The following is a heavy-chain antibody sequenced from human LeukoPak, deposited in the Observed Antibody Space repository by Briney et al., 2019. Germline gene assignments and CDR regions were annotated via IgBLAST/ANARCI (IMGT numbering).Heavy chain of an antibody. CDR3: AGGGGFLTDC. D-gene: IGHD3-10*01. Sequence: GGSLRLSCAASGFALSSHWMTWVRQVPGRGPEWVANIKQDGSEKYYVDSVKGRFTISRDNAQNSLYLQMNSLRVEDTAIYYCAGGGGFLTDCWGQGTLVTVSS. CDR2: IKQDGSEK. V-gene: IGHV3-7*03. CDR1: GFALSSHW. J-gene: IGHJ4*02.